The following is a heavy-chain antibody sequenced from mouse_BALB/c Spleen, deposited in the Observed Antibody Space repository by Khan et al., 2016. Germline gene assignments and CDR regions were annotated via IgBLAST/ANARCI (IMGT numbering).Heavy chain of an antibody. CDR1: GFNIKDTY. CDR2: IDPANGNT. V-gene: IGHV14-3*02. J-gene: IGHJ1*01. Sequence: VQLQQSGAELVKPGASVKLSCTTSGFNIKDTYMHWVKQRPEQGLEGIGRIDPANGNTKYDPKFQGQATITADKSSNTAYLQLSSLTSEDTAVYYCARWGFPIYWYFDVWGAGTTVTVAS. CDR3: ARWGFPIYWYFDV.